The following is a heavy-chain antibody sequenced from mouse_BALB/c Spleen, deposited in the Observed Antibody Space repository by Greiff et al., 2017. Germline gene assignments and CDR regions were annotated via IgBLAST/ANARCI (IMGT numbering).Heavy chain of an antibody. CDR1: GFTFSSYA. Sequence: EVKLVESGGGLVKPGGSLKLSCAASGFTFSSYAMSWVRQSPEKRLEWVAYISSGSSTIYYADTVKGRFTISRDNPKNTLFLQMTSLRSEDTAMYYCAKGTGTFDYWGQGTTLTVSS. J-gene: IGHJ2*01. V-gene: IGHV5-17*02. CDR3: AKGTGTFDY. CDR2: ISSGSSTI. D-gene: IGHD4-1*01.